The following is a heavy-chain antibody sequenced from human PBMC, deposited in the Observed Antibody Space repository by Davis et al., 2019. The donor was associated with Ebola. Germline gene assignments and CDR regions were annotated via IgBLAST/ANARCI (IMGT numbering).Heavy chain of an antibody. V-gene: IGHV4-59*08. Sequence: MPGGSLRLSCTVSGGSISSYYWSWIRQPPGKGPEWIGYIYYSGSTNYNPSLKSRVTISVDTSTNQFSLKLSSVTAADTAVYYCARGRGYNFFDYWGQGTLVTVSS. D-gene: IGHD5-24*01. CDR2: IYYSGST. CDR1: GGSISSYY. CDR3: ARGRGYNFFDY. J-gene: IGHJ4*02.